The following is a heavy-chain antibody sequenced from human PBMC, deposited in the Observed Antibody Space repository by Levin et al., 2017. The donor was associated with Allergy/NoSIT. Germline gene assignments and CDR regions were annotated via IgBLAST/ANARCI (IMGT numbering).Heavy chain of an antibody. J-gene: IGHJ5*02. Sequence: AGESLKISCKASGGTFTSFAISWVRQAPGQGLEWMGGFIPKLGTLKYAQKFQGRVTITADKSTDTAYMELNSLRYDDTAVYYCARDNVQILSLINWFDPWGQGTLVSVSP. V-gene: IGHV1-69*06. CDR2: FIPKLGTL. CDR3: ARDNVQILSLINWFDP. D-gene: IGHD6-6*01. CDR1: GGTFTSFA.